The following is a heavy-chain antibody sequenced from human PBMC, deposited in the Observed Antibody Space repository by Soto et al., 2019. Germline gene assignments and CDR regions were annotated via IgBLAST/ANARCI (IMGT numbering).Heavy chain of an antibody. CDR1: GYSLTSYW. CDR3: ARHSRGNYYGSGSYFYGMDV. D-gene: IGHD3-10*01. V-gene: IGHV5-51*01. CDR2: IYPGDSDT. J-gene: IGHJ6*02. Sequence: ESQKISAKFSGYSLTSYWIGRVRQMPGKGLEVMGIIYPGDSDTRYSPSFQGQVTISADKSISTAYLQWSSLKASETAMYYCARHSRGNYYGSGSYFYGMDVWGQGTTATVSS.